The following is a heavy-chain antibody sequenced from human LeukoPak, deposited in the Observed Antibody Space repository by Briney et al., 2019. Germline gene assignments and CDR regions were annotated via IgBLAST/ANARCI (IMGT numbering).Heavy chain of an antibody. CDR1: GFTFSSYA. Sequence: GGSLRLSCAASGFTFSSYAMHWVRQAPGEGLEWVAVISYDGSNKYYADSVKGRFTISRDNSKNTLYLQMNSLRAEDTAVYYCAMDGGNSEASYWGQGTLVTVSS. CDR3: AMDGGNSEASY. J-gene: IGHJ4*02. CDR2: ISYDGSNK. V-gene: IGHV3-30-3*01. D-gene: IGHD4-23*01.